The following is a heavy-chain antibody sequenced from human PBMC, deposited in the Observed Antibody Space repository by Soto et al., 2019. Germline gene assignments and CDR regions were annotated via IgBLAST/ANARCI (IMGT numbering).Heavy chain of an antibody. D-gene: IGHD2-2*01. CDR3: ARVPDR. V-gene: IGHV4-30-2*01. CDR2: IYHSGST. J-gene: IGHJ5*02. Sequence: SETLSLTCAVSGCSISSGGYSWGWIREPPGEGLEWIGYIYHSGSTYYNPSLKSRVTISVDRSKNQFSLKLSSVTAADRAVYYCARVPDRWGQGTLVTVSS. CDR1: GCSISSGGYS.